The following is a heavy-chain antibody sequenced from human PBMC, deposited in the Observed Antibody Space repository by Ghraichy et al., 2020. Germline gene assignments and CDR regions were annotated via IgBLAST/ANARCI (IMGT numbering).Heavy chain of an antibody. J-gene: IGHJ4*02. CDR2: IFSNDEK. V-gene: IGHV2-26*01. CDR1: GFSLSNARMG. CDR3: ARLYSSPTARALDY. Sequence: SGPTLVKPTETLTLTCTVSGFSLSNARMGVSWIRQPPGKALEWLAHIFSNDEKSYSTSLKSRLTISKDTSKSQVVLTMTNMDPVDTATYYCARLYSSPTARALDYWGQGTLVTVSS. D-gene: IGHD6-13*01.